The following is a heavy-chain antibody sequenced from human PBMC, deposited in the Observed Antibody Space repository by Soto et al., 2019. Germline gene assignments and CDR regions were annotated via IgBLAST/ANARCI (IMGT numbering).Heavy chain of an antibody. J-gene: IGHJ6*02. CDR2: IYHSGST. CDR3: ARWWGVRNWNALHHYSSYGMDV. Sequence: SETLSLPCAVSGGSISSGGYSWSWIRQPPGKGLEWIGYIYHSGSTYYNPSLKSRFTIPVDRPKNQFSLKRSSVPAADTAMYYCARWWGVRNWNALHHYSSYGMDVGGQGTTVTVSS. CDR1: GGSISSGGYS. D-gene: IGHD1-1*01. V-gene: IGHV4-30-2*01.